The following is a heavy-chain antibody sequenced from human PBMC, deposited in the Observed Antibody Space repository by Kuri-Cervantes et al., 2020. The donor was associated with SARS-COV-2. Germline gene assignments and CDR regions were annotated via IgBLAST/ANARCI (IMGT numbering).Heavy chain of an antibody. D-gene: IGHD6-13*01. CDR3: ARSRRQQGIDY. V-gene: IGHV7-4-1*02. CDR2: INTYTGNP. J-gene: IGHJ4*02. CDR1: GYTFTSYG. Sequence: ASVKVSCKASGYTFTSYGISWVRQAPGQGLEWMGWINTYTGNPTYAQGFTGRFVFSLDTSVSTAYLQISRLKAGDTAVYYCARSRRQQGIDYWGQGTLVTVSS.